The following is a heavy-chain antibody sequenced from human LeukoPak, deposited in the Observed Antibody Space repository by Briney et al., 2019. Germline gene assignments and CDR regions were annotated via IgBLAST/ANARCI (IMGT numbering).Heavy chain of an antibody. CDR2: ISGSGGST. Sequence: QPGGSLRLSCAASGFTFSSYAMSWVRQAPGKGLEWVSTISGSGGSTYYADSVKGRFTISRDNSKNSLYLQMNSLRAEDTAVYYCARPGRTYQVYYSAFDIWGQGAMVTVSS. V-gene: IGHV3-23*01. CDR3: ARPGRTYQVYYSAFDI. J-gene: IGHJ3*02. D-gene: IGHD3-10*01. CDR1: GFTFSSYA.